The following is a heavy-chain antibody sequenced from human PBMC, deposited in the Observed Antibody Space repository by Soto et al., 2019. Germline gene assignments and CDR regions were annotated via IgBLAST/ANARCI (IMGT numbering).Heavy chain of an antibody. CDR2: ISGSAGST. J-gene: IGHJ4*02. V-gene: IGHV3-23*01. Sequence: GSLRLSCAASGFTFSSYAMSWVRQAPGKGLEWVSAISGSAGSTYYADSVKGRFTISRDNSKDTLYLQMNSLRAEDTAVYYCAKTQYYYDSSGYYPQYYFDYWAQGTLVTVSS. CDR1: GFTFSSYA. CDR3: AKTQYYYDSSGYYPQYYFDY. D-gene: IGHD3-22*01.